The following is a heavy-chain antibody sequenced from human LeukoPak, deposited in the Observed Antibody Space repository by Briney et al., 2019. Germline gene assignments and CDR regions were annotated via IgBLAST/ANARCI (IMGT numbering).Heavy chain of an antibody. J-gene: IGHJ4*02. CDR2: ISGSGGNT. CDR3: AKPRSSINWDPFDS. D-gene: IGHD6-13*01. Sequence: PGGSLRLSCAASGFTFSNYALTWVRQAPGKGLEWVSSISGSGGNTYYADSVKGRFTFSRDNSKNTLYLQMNNLRAEDTAMYYCAKPRSSINWDPFDSWGQGALVTASS. V-gene: IGHV3-23*01. CDR1: GFTFSNYA.